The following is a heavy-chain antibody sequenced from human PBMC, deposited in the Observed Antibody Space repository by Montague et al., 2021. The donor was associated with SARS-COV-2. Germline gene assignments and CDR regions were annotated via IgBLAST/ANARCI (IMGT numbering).Heavy chain of an antibody. CDR2: IYTSGSS. V-gene: IGHV4-61*02. Sequence: TLSLTCTVSGGSISSGSCNWNRIRQPCGKGLEWIGRIYTSGSSNYXRSLKSRVTISVDTSKNQFSLKLSSVTAADTAVYYCARESLHLTGYYNDYFDYWGQGTLVTVSS. D-gene: IGHD3-9*01. J-gene: IGHJ4*02. CDR1: GGSISSGSCN. CDR3: ARESLHLTGYYNDYFDY.